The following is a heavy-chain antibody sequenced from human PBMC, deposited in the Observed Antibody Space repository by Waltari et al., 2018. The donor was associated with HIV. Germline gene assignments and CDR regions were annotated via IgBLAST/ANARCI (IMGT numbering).Heavy chain of an antibody. CDR1: GGSISSSNYY. J-gene: IGHJ6*02. Sequence: QLQLQESGPGLVKPSETLSLPCRVSGGSISSSNYYWGWVRQPPGEGLEWIGTIHHSGSTYYNPSLKSRVTMSVDTSKNQFSLKLNSVTAADAAVYYCARQPIPGIAVAGTYYYYGMDVWGQGTTVTVS. CDR3: ARQPIPGIAVAGTYYYYGMDV. CDR2: IHHSGST. D-gene: IGHD6-19*01. V-gene: IGHV4-39*01.